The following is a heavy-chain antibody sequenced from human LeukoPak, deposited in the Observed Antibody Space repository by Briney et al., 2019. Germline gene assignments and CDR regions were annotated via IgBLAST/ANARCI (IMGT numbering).Heavy chain of an antibody. V-gene: IGHV4-39*01. CDR2: IYYSGST. J-gene: IGHJ4*02. D-gene: IGHD3-10*01. CDR1: GGSISSSSYY. CDR3: ATSYGSGSYYNILPDY. Sequence: PSETLSLTYTVSGGSISSSSYYWGWIRQPPGKGLEWIGSIYYSGSTYYNPSLKSRVTISVDTSKNQFSLKLSSVTAADTAVYYCATSYGSGSYYNILPDYWGQGTLVTVSS.